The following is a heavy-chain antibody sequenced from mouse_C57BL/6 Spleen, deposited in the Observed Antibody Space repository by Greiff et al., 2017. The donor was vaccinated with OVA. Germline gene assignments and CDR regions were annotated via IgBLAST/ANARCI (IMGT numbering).Heavy chain of an antibody. D-gene: IGHD1-1*02. Sequence: QVHVKQSGAELVRPGASVTLSCKASGYTFTDYEMHWVKQTPVHGLEWIGAIDPETGGTAYNQKFKGKAILTADKSSSTAYMELRSLTSEDSAVYYCTKLWDDAYWGQGTLVTVSA. CDR3: TKLWDDAY. J-gene: IGHJ3*01. CDR2: IDPETGGT. V-gene: IGHV1-15*01. CDR1: GYTFTDYE.